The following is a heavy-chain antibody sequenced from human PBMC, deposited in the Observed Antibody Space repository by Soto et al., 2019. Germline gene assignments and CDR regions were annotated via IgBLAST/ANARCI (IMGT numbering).Heavy chain of an antibody. J-gene: IGHJ4*02. CDR2: MNPNSGNT. CDR3: ARSEEWLLSNYPDY. D-gene: IGHD3-3*01. CDR1: GYAFTSYD. Sequence: SVKLSCKASGYAFTSYDINWVRQATGQGLEWMGWMNPNSGNTGYAQKFQGRVTMTRNTSISTAYMELSSLRSEDTAVYYCARSEEWLLSNYPDYWGQGTLVTVSS. V-gene: IGHV1-8*01.